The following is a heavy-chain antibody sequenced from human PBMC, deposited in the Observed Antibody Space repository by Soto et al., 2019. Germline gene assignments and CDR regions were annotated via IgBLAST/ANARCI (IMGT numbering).Heavy chain of an antibody. CDR1: GFTFSGYA. J-gene: IGHJ4*02. CDR2: IGSSDGKT. V-gene: IGHV3-23*01. CDR3: ATDLNWPGG. D-gene: IGHD1-1*01. Sequence: HPXEFLRLSCAASGFTFSGYAMTWVRQAPGKGPEWVSGIGSSDGKTDHADSVKGRFTISRDNSKNTLSLQMNSLRVEDTALYYCATDLNWPGGWGQGTLVTVSS.